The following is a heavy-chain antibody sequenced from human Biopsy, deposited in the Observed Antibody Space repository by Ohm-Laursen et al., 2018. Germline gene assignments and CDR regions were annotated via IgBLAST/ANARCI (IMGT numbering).Heavy chain of an antibody. CDR3: ARGSNDFGGLYFPR. D-gene: IGHD4-23*01. Sequence: TLSLTWTVSGGSFTGHYWTWIRQPPGKGLERNGHISYTGYTSYNASLKSRVTISVDTSRNHFSLRLSSLTAADTAVYYCARGSNDFGGLYFPRWGQGTLLTVSS. J-gene: IGHJ4*02. CDR1: GGSFTGHY. CDR2: ISYTGYT. V-gene: IGHV4-59*11.